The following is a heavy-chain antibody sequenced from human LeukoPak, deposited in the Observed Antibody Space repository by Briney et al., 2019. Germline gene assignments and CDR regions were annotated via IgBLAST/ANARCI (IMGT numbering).Heavy chain of an antibody. D-gene: IGHD6-13*01. V-gene: IGHV3-21*06. CDR1: GFTFSSYG. CDR2: ISSSTGYI. CDR3: ARVAEAAAFDS. J-gene: IGHJ4*02. Sequence: KSGGTLRLSCAASGFTFSSYGMSWVRQAPGKGLEWVSSISSSTGYIYYADSVKGRFTISRDNAKNSLYLQMNSLKPEDTAVYYCARVAEAAAFDSWGQGTLVTVSS.